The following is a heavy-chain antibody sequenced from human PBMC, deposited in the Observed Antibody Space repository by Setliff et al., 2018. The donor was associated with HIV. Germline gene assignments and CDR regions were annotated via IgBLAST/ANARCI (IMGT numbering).Heavy chain of an antibody. CDR2: IVDSGST. CDR3: ARAPSCADSWCYMYYYYYYGMDV. CDR1: GGSFSGYY. Sequence: SETLSLTCAVYGGSFSGYYWTWIRQSPEKGLEWIGEIVDSGSTNYSPSLKSRVTISLDTSKKQFSLRLNSVTAADTGVYYCARAPSCADSWCYMYYYYYYGMDVWGLGTTVTVSS. V-gene: IGHV4-34*12. D-gene: IGHD2-8*01. J-gene: IGHJ6*02.